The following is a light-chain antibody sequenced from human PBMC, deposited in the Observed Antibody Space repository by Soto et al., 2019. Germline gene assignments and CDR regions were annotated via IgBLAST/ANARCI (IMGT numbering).Light chain of an antibody. J-gene: IGLJ3*02. V-gene: IGLV6-57*04. CDR1: SGSIASNY. Sequence: LTQPHSVSESPEKTVTISCTRSSGSIASNYVQWYQQRPGSAPTTVIYEDNQRPSGVPDRFSGSIDSSSNSASLSISGLKTEDEADYYCQSYDSSNQWVFGGGTKLTVL. CDR3: QSYDSSNQWV. CDR2: EDN.